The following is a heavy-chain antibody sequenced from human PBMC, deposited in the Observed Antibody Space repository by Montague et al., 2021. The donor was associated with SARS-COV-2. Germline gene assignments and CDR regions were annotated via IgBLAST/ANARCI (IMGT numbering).Heavy chain of an antibody. V-gene: IGHV3-30-3*01. D-gene: IGHD4-23*01. CDR1: GFSFRADA. J-gene: IGHJ5*02. Sequence: SLRLSCAASGFSFRADAMHGVRQPPGKGLEGGAVISFDGNDRYYAGSRRGRFTISRDNSRDTLYLQLTDLRSDDTGVYYCARVAQLLLGNPQNLFDPWGQGTLVTVST. CDR3: ARVAQLLLGNPQNLFDP. CDR2: ISFDGNDR.